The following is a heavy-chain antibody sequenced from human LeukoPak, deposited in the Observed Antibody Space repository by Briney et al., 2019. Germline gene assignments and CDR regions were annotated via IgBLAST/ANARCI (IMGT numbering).Heavy chain of an antibody. V-gene: IGHV1-18*01. CDR2: ISAYNGNT. CDR1: GYTFTSYG. Sequence: ASVKVSCKPSGYTFTSYGISWVRQAPRQGLEWMGWISAYNGNTNYAQKPQGRVTMTTDTSTSTAYMELRSLRSDDTAVYYCALDSSGPRFDYWGQGTLVTASS. J-gene: IGHJ4*02. D-gene: IGHD3-22*01. CDR3: ALDSSGPRFDY.